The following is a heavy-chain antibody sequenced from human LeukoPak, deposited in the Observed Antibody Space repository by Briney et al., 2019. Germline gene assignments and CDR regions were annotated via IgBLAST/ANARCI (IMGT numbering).Heavy chain of an antibody. CDR1: GYNFTNYW. V-gene: IGHV5-51*01. CDR2: IYPRDADT. J-gene: IGHJ5*02. Sequence: GESQQISYQGSGYNFTNYWIAWVRPTPGKGLECMGIIYPRDADTRYSPSFQGQVTISADKSVSTAYLQWSSLKASDTAMYYCARPIGTITMIRGVIRRSGWFDPWGQGTLVTVSS. CDR3: ARPIGTITMIRGVIRRSGWFDP. D-gene: IGHD3-10*01.